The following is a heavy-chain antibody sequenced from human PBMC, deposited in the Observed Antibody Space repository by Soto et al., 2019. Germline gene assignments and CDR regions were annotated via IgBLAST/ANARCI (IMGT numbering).Heavy chain of an antibody. D-gene: IGHD3-22*01. Sequence: PSVTRSLDCTVSVGSISSGDYYLDRIGLPPGNLRGCIGYIYYSGSTYYNPSLKSRVTISVDTSKTQFSLKLSSVTAADTAVYYCARASETYYYDSSGSTLDYWGQGTLVTVSS. CDR3: ARASETYYYDSSGSTLDY. CDR2: IYYSGST. V-gene: IGHV4-30-4*01. J-gene: IGHJ4*02. CDR1: VGSISSGDYY.